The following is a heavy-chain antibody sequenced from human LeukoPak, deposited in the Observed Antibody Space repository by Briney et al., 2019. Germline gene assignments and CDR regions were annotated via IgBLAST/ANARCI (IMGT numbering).Heavy chain of an antibody. V-gene: IGHV4-38-2*02. CDR2: IYHSGST. CDR1: GYSISSGYY. J-gene: IGHJ4*02. CDR3: ARDRAYYYDSSGTFDY. Sequence: SETLSLTCTVSGYSISSGYYWGWIRQPPGKGLEWIGSIYHSGSTYYNPSLKSRVTISVDTSKNQFSLKLSSVTAADTAVYYCARDRAYYYDSSGTFDYWGQGTLVTVSS. D-gene: IGHD3-22*01.